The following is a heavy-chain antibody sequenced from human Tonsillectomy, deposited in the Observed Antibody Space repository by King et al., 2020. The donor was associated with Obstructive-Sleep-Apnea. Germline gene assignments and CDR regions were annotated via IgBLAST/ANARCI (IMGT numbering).Heavy chain of an antibody. CDR1: GGSFSGYF. CDR2: INLGGNT. CDR3: AKGAGSVDP. D-gene: IGHD1-14*01. J-gene: IGHJ5*02. Sequence: VQLQQWGAGLLKPSETLSLTCAVYGGSFSGYFWSWIRQPPGKGLEWIVEINLGGNTNYNPSLKSRVTIPIDTTKHQFSLKLTSVTAADTAVYYCAKGAGSVDPWGQGSLVTVSS. V-gene: IGHV4-34*01.